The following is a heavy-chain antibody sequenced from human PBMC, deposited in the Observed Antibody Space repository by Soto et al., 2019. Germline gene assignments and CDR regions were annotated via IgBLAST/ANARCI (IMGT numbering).Heavy chain of an antibody. CDR1: GGSISSGDYY. V-gene: IGHV4-30-4*02. CDR2: IYYSGST. Sequence: SDTLSLTWTVSGGSISSGDYYWSWIRQPPGKGLEWIGYIYYSGSTYYNPSLKSRVTISVDTSKNQFSLKLSSVTAADTAVYYCASGGWYTFDYWGQGTLVTVSS. D-gene: IGHD2-15*01. CDR3: ASGGWYTFDY. J-gene: IGHJ4*02.